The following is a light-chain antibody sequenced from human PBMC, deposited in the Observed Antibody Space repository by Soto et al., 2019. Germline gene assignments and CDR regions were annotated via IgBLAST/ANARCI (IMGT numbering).Light chain of an antibody. V-gene: IGLV2-23*01. CDR3: CSYAGSYTYVM. Sequence: QSVLTQPASVSGSPGQSITISCTGTSSDVGSYDLVSWYQQRPGEAPKVMIYEANRRPSGVSNRFSGSKSGNTASLTISGLQADDEADYFCCSYAGSYTYVMFGGGTKVTVL. CDR1: SSDVGSYDL. CDR2: EAN. J-gene: IGLJ3*02.